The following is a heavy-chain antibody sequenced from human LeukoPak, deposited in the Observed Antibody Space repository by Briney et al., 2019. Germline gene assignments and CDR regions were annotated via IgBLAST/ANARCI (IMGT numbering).Heavy chain of an antibody. Sequence: GGSLRLSCVASGFTFGKYWMSWVRQAPGKGLEWVANIKLDGSEKNYVDSVKGRFTISRDNTKNSLYLQMYSLRAEDTAVFYCARDQYDTWSRRGNFDSWGQRTLVIVSS. CDR1: GFTFGKYW. V-gene: IGHV3-7*03. CDR2: IKLDGSEK. J-gene: IGHJ4*02. CDR3: ARDQYDTWSRRGNFDS. D-gene: IGHD3-3*01.